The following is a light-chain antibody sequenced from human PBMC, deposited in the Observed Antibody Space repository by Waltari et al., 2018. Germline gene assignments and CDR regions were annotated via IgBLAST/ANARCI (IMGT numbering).Light chain of an antibody. CDR3: QSYDSSLSGSV. CDR2: GNS. Sequence: QSVLTQPPPVPGAPGQRFTTPRTGTGSNIGAGIDVHGYQHLPGTAPKLLIYGNSNRPSGVPDRFSGSKSGTSASLAITGLQAEDEADYYCQSYDSSLSGSVFGGGTKLTVL. CDR1: GSNIGAGID. J-gene: IGLJ2*01. V-gene: IGLV1-40*01.